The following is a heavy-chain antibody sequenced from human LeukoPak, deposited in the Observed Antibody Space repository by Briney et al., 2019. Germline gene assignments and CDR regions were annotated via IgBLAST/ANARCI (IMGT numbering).Heavy chain of an antibody. D-gene: IGHD2-15*01. Sequence: SETLSLTCTVSGGSISPFYWSWIRQPPGKGLEWIAYIYYSGSTRYTPYTKRRVAISVATSNNQVSLKLSSVTAADTAVYYCARHGYCSGGSCYWDYWGQGTLVTVSS. J-gene: IGHJ4*02. CDR1: GGSISPFY. CDR2: IYYSGST. CDR3: ARHGYCSGGSCYWDY. V-gene: IGHV4-59*08.